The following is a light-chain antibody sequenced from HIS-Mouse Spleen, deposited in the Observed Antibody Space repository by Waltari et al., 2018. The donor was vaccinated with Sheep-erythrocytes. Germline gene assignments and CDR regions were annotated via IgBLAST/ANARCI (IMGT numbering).Light chain of an antibody. CDR1: QGISSW. V-gene: IGKV1-12*01. Sequence: DIQMTQSPSSVSASVGDRVTITCRASQGISSWLAWYQQKPGNAPNLLIYAASSVQSGVPSRFSGSGSWTDFTLTIISLQPQDFATHYCQQANSFPQTFGQGTKVEIK. CDR2: AAS. CDR3: QQANSFPQT. J-gene: IGKJ1*01.